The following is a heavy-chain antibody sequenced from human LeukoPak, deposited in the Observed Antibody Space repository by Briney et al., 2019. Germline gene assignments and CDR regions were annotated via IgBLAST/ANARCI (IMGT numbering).Heavy chain of an antibody. CDR3: AKDQKRGYSYGYLFYYYYMDV. CDR1: GFTFSNFG. CDR2: ISGSGGST. D-gene: IGHD5-18*01. Sequence: GGSLRLSCAASGFTFSNFGMSWVRQAPGKGLEWVSVISGSGGSTYYADSVKGRFTISRDNSKNTLYLQMNSLKAEDTAVYYCAKDQKRGYSYGYLFYYYYMDVWGKGTTVTISS. V-gene: IGHV3-23*01. J-gene: IGHJ6*03.